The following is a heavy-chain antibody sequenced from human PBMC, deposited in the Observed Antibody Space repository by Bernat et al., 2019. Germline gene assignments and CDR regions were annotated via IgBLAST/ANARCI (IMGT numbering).Heavy chain of an antibody. V-gene: IGHV3-72*01. CDR2: TRNKANSYTT. CDR1: GFTFSDHY. CDR3: AREMGVVVVIELGEQDYRRSDAFDI. D-gene: IGHD3-22*01. J-gene: IGHJ3*02. Sequence: EVQLVESGGGLVQPGGSLRLSCAASGFTFSDHYMDWVRQAPGKGLEWVGRTRNKANSYTTEYAASVKGRFTISRDDSKNSLYLQMNSLKTEDTAVYYCAREMGVVVVIELGEQDYRRSDAFDIWGQGTMVTVSS.